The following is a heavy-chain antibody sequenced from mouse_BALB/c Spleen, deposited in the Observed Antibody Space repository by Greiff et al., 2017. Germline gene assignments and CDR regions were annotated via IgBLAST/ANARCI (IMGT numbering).Heavy chain of an antibody. Sequence: QVQLQQSGAELMKPGASVKISCKATGYTFSSYWIEWVKQRPGHGLEWIGEILPGSGSTNYNEKFKGKATFTADTSSNTAYMQLSSLTSEDSAVYYCARLFTYGNNYYAMDYWGQGTSVTVSS. CDR3: ARLFTYGNNYYAMDY. D-gene: IGHD2-10*02. CDR1: GYTFSSYW. J-gene: IGHJ4*01. CDR2: ILPGSGST. V-gene: IGHV1-9*01.